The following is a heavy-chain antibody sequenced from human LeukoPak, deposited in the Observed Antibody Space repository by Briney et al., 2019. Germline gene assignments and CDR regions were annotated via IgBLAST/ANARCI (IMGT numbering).Heavy chain of an antibody. Sequence: SVKVSCKASVGTLSNYAISGVRQAPGKGLEWMGGINPIFGTANYGKKFKGRVTITTDESTSTAYMELSSLRSEDTAVYYCARGRSTSWRYYYYYMDVWGKGTTVTVSS. CDR1: VGTLSNYA. CDR3: ARGRSTSWRYYYYYMDV. D-gene: IGHD2-2*01. J-gene: IGHJ6*03. CDR2: INPIFGTA. V-gene: IGHV1-69*05.